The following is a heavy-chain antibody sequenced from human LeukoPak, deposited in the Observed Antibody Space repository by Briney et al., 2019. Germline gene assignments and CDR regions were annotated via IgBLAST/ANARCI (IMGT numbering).Heavy chain of an antibody. CDR3: AKDRSITIFGVAPYYFDY. V-gene: IGHV3-23*01. D-gene: IGHD3-3*01. J-gene: IGHJ4*02. CDR1: GFTFSSYA. Sequence: GGSLRLSCAASGFTFSSYAMSWVRQAPGKGLEWVSAISGSGGSTYYADSVKGRFTISRDNSKNTLYLQMNSLRAEDTAVYYCAKDRSITIFGVAPYYFDYWGQGTLVTVSS. CDR2: ISGSGGST.